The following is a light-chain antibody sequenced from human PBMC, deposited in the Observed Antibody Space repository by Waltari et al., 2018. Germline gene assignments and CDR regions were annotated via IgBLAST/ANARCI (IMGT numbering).Light chain of an antibody. J-gene: IGLJ2*01. CDR1: SLPKLY. CDR2: KDS. Sequence: SYDLTQPPSVSVSPGQTARITCSGDSLPKLYSYWYQQKPGQAPVLLIYKDSERPAGIPERFSGSSSGRTATLTISGVQAEDEADYYCQSADTNFANHVVFGGGTQLTVL. V-gene: IGLV3-25*03. CDR3: QSADTNFANHVV.